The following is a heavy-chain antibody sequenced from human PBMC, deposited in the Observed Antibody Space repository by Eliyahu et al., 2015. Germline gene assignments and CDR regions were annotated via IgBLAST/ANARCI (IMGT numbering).Heavy chain of an antibody. CDR1: GXTFSXYA. V-gene: IGHV3-23*04. J-gene: IGHJ4*02. Sequence: EVQLVESGGGLVQPGGXLXLXCXASGXTFSXYAMSWVRQAPGKGLEWVSAISGSGGSTYYADSVKGRFTISRDNSKNTLYLQMNSLRAEDTAVYYCDPLGGPHRDYWGQGTLVTVSS. D-gene: IGHD3-16*01. CDR2: ISGSGGST. CDR3: DPLGGPHRDY.